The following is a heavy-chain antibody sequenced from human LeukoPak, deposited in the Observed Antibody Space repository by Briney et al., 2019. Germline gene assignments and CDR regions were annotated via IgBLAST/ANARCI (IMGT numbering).Heavy chain of an antibody. V-gene: IGHV3-21*01. CDR3: ARQAAAKRAFDI. Sequence: GGSLRLSCAASEFTFSTYSMNWVRQAPGKGLEWVSSISSSSSYIYYADSVKGRFTISRDNAKNSLYLQMNSLRAEDTAVYYCARQAAAKRAFDIWGQGTMVTVSS. CDR1: EFTFSTYS. D-gene: IGHD6-13*01. CDR2: ISSSSSYI. J-gene: IGHJ3*02.